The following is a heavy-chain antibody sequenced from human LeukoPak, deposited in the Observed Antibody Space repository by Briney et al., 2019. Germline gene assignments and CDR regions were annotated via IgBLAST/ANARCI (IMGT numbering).Heavy chain of an antibody. CDR1: GCSISSSD. J-gene: IGHJ4*02. D-gene: IGHD3-22*01. Sequence: PSESLSLTCSVSGCSISSSDLSWVRQPPGKGLEWIGYIGGANYNTSLKSRVTISVDTSKNQVSLKLSSVTAADTAVYSCAGDGGYGAFDYWGQGTLVTVSS. V-gene: IGHV4-59*01. CDR2: IGGA. CDR3: AGDGGYGAFDY.